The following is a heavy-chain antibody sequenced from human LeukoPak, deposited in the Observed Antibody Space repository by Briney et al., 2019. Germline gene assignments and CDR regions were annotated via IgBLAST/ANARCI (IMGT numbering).Heavy chain of an antibody. J-gene: IGHJ3*02. CDR2: INHSGST. V-gene: IGHV4-34*01. D-gene: IGHD5-18*01. CDR3: ARSRSGYSYDHAAFEI. CDR1: GGSFSGYY. Sequence: SETLSLTCAVYGGSFSGYYWSWIRQPPGKGLEWIGEINHSGSTNYNPSLRSRVTISVDTSRNQFSLKLYSVTAADTAVYYCARSRSGYSYDHAAFEIWGQGTMVTVSS.